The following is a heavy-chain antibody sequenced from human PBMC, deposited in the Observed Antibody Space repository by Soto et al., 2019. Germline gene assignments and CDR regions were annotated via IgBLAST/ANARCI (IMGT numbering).Heavy chain of an antibody. CDR2: IKQDGSEK. D-gene: IGHD6-6*01. J-gene: IGHJ6*03. V-gene: IGHV3-7*01. CDR3: ARDVEYSISSYYHAYYYYMDV. CDR1: GFTFINYD. Sequence: GGSLRLSCAASGFTFINYDMNWVRQAPGKGLEWVANIKQDGSEKYYVDSVKGRFTISRDNAKNSLYLQMNSLRAEDTAVYYCARDVEYSISSYYHAYYYYMDVWGKGTTVTVSS.